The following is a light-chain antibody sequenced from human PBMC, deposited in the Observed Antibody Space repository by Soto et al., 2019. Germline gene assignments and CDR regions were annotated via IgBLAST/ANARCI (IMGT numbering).Light chain of an antibody. CDR1: QSVNRN. Sequence: EIVMTQSPATLSVSPGERASLSCRASQSVNRNLAWYQPTPGQASRILIYAASTRATGVPGRFSGSGSRTEFTLTISSLQSEDFAVYYCQQYNKWPYTFGQGTKVEIK. J-gene: IGKJ2*01. CDR2: AAS. V-gene: IGKV3-15*01. CDR3: QQYNKWPYT.